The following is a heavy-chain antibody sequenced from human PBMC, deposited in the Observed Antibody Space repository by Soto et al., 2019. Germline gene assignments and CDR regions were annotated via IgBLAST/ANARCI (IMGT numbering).Heavy chain of an antibody. D-gene: IGHD1-7*01. V-gene: IGHV6-1*01. CDR1: GDSVSSNSAA. CDR2: TYYRSKWYN. J-gene: IGHJ6*02. Sequence: PSQTLSLTCTISGDSVSSNSAAWNWIRQSPSRGLEWLGRTYYRSKWYNDYAVSVKSRITINRDTSKNQFSLQLNSVTPEDTAVDDCARGNWNYGNYGMDVGGQGTTVTVSS. CDR3: ARGNWNYGNYGMDV.